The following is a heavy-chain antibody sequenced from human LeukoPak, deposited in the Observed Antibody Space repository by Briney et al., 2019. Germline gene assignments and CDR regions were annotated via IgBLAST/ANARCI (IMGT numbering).Heavy chain of an antibody. Sequence: ASVKVSCKASGYTFTSYGISWVRQAPGQGLEWMGWISAYNGNTNYAQKLQGRVTMTTDTSTSTAYMELRSLRSDDAAVYYCASGIAVAGTLDYWGQGTLVTVSS. V-gene: IGHV1-18*01. D-gene: IGHD6-19*01. CDR3: ASGIAVAGTLDY. CDR2: ISAYNGNT. CDR1: GYTFTSYG. J-gene: IGHJ4*02.